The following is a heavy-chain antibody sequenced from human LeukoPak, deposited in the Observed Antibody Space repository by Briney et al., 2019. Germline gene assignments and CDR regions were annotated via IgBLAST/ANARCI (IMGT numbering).Heavy chain of an antibody. CDR2: IWFDGSNK. V-gene: IGHV3-30*02. CDR3: AKTLGGSSTIDKYYFDY. D-gene: IGHD2-2*01. J-gene: IGHJ4*02. CDR1: GFTFSYYG. Sequence: GGSLRLSCAASGFTFSYYGMLWVRQAPGKGLEWVAVIWFDGSNKYYADSVKGRFTISRDNSKNTLYLQMNSLRAEDTAVYYCAKTLGGSSTIDKYYFDYWGQGTLVTVSS.